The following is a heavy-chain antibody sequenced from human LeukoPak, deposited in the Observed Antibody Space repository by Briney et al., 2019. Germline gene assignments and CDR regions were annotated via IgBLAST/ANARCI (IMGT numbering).Heavy chain of an antibody. V-gene: IGHV3-30*18. Sequence: PGGSLRLSCAASGFTFSSYGMHWVRQAPGKGLEWVAVTSYDGSNKYYADSVKGRFTISRDNSKNTLYLQMNSLRAEDTAVYYCANLWDSSGYPNFDYWGQGTLVTVSS. J-gene: IGHJ4*02. CDR1: GFTFSSYG. CDR2: TSYDGSNK. D-gene: IGHD3-22*01. CDR3: ANLWDSSGYPNFDY.